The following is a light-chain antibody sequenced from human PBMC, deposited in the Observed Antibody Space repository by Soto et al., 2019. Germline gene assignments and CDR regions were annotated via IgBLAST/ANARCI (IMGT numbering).Light chain of an antibody. CDR3: QQSYSTPRT. Sequence: IRMTQSPSTMSESXGDRVTIHCRPGLSISSLLAGYQQKPGIAPKFXXYAASSLQSGGPSRFSGSGSVTDFTRTISSRQPEDFATYYGQQSYSTPRTFGQGTKVDIK. V-gene: IGKV1-39*01. J-gene: IGKJ1*01. CDR1: LSISSL. CDR2: AAS.